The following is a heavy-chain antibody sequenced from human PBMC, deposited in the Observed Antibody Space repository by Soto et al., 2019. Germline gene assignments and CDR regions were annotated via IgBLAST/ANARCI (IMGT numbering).Heavy chain of an antibody. CDR1: GFTFSNAW. D-gene: IGHD6-19*01. CDR3: TTDSLEQWLLLGLDY. V-gene: IGHV3-15*07. Sequence: GGSLRLSCAASGFTFSNAWMNWVRQAPGKGLEWVGRIKSKTDGGTTDYAAPVKGRFTISRDYSKNTLYLQMNSLKTEDTAVYYCTTDSLEQWLLLGLDYWGQGTLVTVSS. J-gene: IGHJ4*02. CDR2: IKSKTDGGTT.